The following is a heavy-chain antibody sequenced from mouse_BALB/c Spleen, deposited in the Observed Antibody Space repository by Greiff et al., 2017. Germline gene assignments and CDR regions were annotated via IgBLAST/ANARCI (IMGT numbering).Heavy chain of an antibody. CDR1: GFTFSSYG. J-gene: IGHJ4*01. CDR3: ARLAQLGLLDY. D-gene: IGHD3-1*01. Sequence: EVHLVESGGDLVKPGGSLKLSCAASGFTFSSYGMSWVRQTPDKRLEWVATISSGGSYTYYPDSVKGRFTISRDNAKNTLYLQMSSLKSEDTAMYYCARLAQLGLLDYWGQGTSVTVSS. V-gene: IGHV5-6*01. CDR2: ISSGGSYT.